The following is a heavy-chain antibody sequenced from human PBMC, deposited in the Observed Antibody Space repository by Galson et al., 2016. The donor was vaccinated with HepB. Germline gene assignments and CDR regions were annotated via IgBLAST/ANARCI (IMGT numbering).Heavy chain of an antibody. J-gene: IGHJ6*02. D-gene: IGHD3-9*01. CDR2: ICSGGSTT. CDR1: GFTFRDYC. CDR3: ARDWKHILTASSGHRYYYYYGMDV. Sequence: SLRLSCAASGFTFRDYCLTWIRQAPGKGLEWVSYICSGGSTTYYADSVKGRFTISRDNAKNSLYLQMNSLRAEDTAIYFCARDWKHILTASSGHRYYYYYGMDVWGQGTTVTVSS. V-gene: IGHV3-11*01.